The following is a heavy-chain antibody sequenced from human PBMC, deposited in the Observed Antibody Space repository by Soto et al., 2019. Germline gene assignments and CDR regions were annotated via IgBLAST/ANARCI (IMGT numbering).Heavy chain of an antibody. CDR1: GYIFTNYD. J-gene: IGHJ6*02. V-gene: IGHV1-18*01. CDR2: VSGYTGNT. Sequence: QVQLVQSETEVKKPGASVKVSCKASGYIFTNYDITWVRQAPGQGLEWMGWVSGYTGNTKYAQKFQDRVTMTTDTSPXTVYMELRSLRSDATAVYYCARFGSATYYYSGVDVWGQGTTVFVSS. D-gene: IGHD3-10*01. CDR3: ARFGSATYYYSGVDV.